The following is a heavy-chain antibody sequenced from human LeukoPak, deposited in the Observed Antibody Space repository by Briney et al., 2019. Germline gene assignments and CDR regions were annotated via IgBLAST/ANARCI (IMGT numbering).Heavy chain of an antibody. D-gene: IGHD1-26*01. CDR3: AKRNDIVGATIKGNDFDM. Sequence: GGSLRLSCAASGFTFSNYAMTWVRQAPGKGLEWVSTISGGGTGTYYADSVKGRFTISRDYSKNTLFLQMNSLRVDDTAVYYCAKRNDIVGATIKGNDFDMWGQGTMVTVSS. V-gene: IGHV3-23*01. J-gene: IGHJ3*02. CDR1: GFTFSNYA. CDR2: ISGGGTGT.